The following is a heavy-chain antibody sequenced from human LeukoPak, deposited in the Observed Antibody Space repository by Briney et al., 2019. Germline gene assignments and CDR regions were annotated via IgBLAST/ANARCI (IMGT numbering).Heavy chain of an antibody. CDR1: GFTFSSYA. J-gene: IGHJ3*02. V-gene: IGHV3-30-3*01. CDR2: IVSDGNNK. D-gene: IGHD6-13*01. Sequence: PGRSLRLSCAASGFTFSSYAMHWVRQAPGKGLEWVAVIVSDGNNKYYADSVKGRFTISRDNSKNTLYLQMNSLRAEDTAVYYCARTSIPAAGTDDAVDIWAKGQWSPSPQ. CDR3: ARTSIPAAGTDDAVDI.